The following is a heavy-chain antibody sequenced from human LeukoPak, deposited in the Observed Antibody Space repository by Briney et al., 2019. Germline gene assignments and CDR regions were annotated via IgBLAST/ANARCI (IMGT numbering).Heavy chain of an antibody. CDR1: GFTFSSYA. CDR2: ISGSGGST. CDR3: AKGGGDGYSYGYWGNYFDY. D-gene: IGHD5-18*01. Sequence: PGGSLRLSCAASGFTFSSYAMSWVRQAPGKGLEWVSAISGSGGSTYYADSVKGRFTISRDNSKNTLYLQMNSLRAEDTAVYYCAKGGGDGYSYGYWGNYFDYWGQGTLVTVSP. V-gene: IGHV3-23*01. J-gene: IGHJ4*02.